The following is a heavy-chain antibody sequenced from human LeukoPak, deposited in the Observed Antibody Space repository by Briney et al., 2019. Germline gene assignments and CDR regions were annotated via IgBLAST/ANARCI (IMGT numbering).Heavy chain of an antibody. Sequence: SETLSLTCTVSGGSISSYYWSWIRQPPGKGLEWIGYIYYSGSTNYNPSLKSRVTISVDTSKNQFSLKLSSVTAADTAVYYCARGRSMVRGVTMAYFDYWGQGTLVTVSS. D-gene: IGHD3-10*01. J-gene: IGHJ4*02. CDR1: GGSISSYY. CDR3: ARGRSMVRGVTMAYFDY. CDR2: IYYSGST. V-gene: IGHV4-59*08.